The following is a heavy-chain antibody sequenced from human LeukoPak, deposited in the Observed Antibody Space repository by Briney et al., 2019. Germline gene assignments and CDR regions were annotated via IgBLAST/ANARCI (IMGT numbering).Heavy chain of an antibody. CDR3: AGYSRSSWIFDY. CDR2: IYYSGST. J-gene: IGHJ4*02. V-gene: IGHV4-61*01. D-gene: IGHD6-13*01. CDR1: GGSVSSGSYY. Sequence: SETLSLTCTVSGGSVSSGSYYWSWIRQPPGKGLEWTGYIYYSGSTNYNPSLKSRVTISVDTSNDQFSLKLSSVTAADTAVYYWAGYSRSSWIFDYWGQGTLVTVSS.